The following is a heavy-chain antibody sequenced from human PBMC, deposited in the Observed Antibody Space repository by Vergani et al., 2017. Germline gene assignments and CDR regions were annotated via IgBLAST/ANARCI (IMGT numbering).Heavy chain of an antibody. CDR2: MNPNSGNT. J-gene: IGHJ6*02. CDR1: GYTFTSYD. D-gene: IGHD2-21*01. Sequence: QVQLVQSGAEVKKPGASVKVSCKASGYTFTSYDINWVRQATGQGLEWMGWMNPNSGNTGYAQKFQGRVTMTRNTSISTAYMELSSLRSEDTAVYYCARAEYCGGDCYYYGMDVWGQGTTVTVSS. CDR3: ARAEYCGGDCYYYGMDV. V-gene: IGHV1-8*01.